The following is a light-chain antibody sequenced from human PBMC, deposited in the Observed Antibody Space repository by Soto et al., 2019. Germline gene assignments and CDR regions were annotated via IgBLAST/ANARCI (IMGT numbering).Light chain of an antibody. V-gene: IGKV3-20*01. CDR2: GAS. CDR1: QSVTSSH. J-gene: IGKJ1*01. CDR3: QHYGSSPWT. Sequence: EIVLTQTPGTLSLSPGERATLSCRASQSVTSSHLAWYQQKPDQAPRLLIYGASSRATGIPDRFSGSGSGTDFSLTIGRLEPEDFEVYYCQHYGSSPWTFGQGTKVEIK.